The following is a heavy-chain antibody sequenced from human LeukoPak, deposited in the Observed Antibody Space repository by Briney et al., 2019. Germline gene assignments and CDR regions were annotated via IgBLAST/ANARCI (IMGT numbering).Heavy chain of an antibody. V-gene: IGHV3-21*01. CDR1: GFTFSTYS. CDR3: AKWDSSGFWSGYTYYFDY. J-gene: IGHJ4*02. CDR2: ISSSSSYI. Sequence: GESLKISSAASGFTFSTYSMNWVRQAPGKGLEWVSSISSSSSYIYYADSVKGRFTISRDNAKNSLYLQMNSLRAEDTAVYYCAKWDSSGFWSGYTYYFDYWGQGTLVTVSS. D-gene: IGHD3-3*01.